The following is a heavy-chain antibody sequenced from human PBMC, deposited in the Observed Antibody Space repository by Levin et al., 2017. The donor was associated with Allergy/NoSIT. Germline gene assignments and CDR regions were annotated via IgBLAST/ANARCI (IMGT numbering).Heavy chain of an antibody. CDR3: ARAVTPPTYIAVAGTFNAFDI. CDR1: GGTFSSYA. V-gene: IGHV1-69*04. D-gene: IGHD6-19*01. Sequence: SVKVSCKASGGTFSSYAISWVRQAPGQGLEWMGRIIPILGIANYAQKFQGRVTITADKSTSTAYMELSSLRSEDTAVYYCARAVTPPTYIAVAGTFNAFDIWGQGTMVTVSS. J-gene: IGHJ3*02. CDR2: IIPILGIA.